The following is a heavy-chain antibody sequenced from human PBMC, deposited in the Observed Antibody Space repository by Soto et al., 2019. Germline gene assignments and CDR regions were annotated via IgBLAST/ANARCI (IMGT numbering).Heavy chain of an antibody. CDR3: ARSGGENWNYFHYYYGMDV. D-gene: IGHD1-7*01. Sequence: SETLSLTXTVSGGSISSSSYYWGWIRQPPGKGLEWIGSIYYSGSTYYNPSLKSRVTISVDTSKNQFSLKLSSVTAADTAVYYCARSGGENWNYFHYYYGMDVWGQGTTVTVSS. V-gene: IGHV4-39*01. CDR1: GGSISSSSYY. CDR2: IYYSGST. J-gene: IGHJ6*02.